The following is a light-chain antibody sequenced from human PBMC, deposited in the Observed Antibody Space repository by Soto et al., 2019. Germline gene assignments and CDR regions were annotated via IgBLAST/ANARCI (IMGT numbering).Light chain of an antibody. CDR1: SSDVGGYNY. J-gene: IGLJ2*01. Sequence: QSALTQPASVSGSPGQSITISCTGTSSDVGGYNYVSWYQQHTGIAPKLMISEVSNRPSGVSNRFSGSKSGNTASLTISGLQAEDEADYYCSSYTSSSTLVFGGGTKVTVL. CDR2: EVS. V-gene: IGLV2-14*01. CDR3: SSYTSSSTLV.